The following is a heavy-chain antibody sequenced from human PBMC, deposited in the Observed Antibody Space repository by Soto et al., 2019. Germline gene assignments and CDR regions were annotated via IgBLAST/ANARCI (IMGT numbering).Heavy chain of an antibody. Sequence: ASVKVSCKASGGTFSSYAISWVRQAPGQGLEWMGGIIPIFGTANYAQKFQGRVTITADESTSTAYMELRSLRPDDTAVYYCARDYYDSSGSLDYYYGMDVWGQGTTVSVSS. V-gene: IGHV1-69*13. CDR3: ARDYYDSSGSLDYYYGMDV. D-gene: IGHD3-22*01. CDR2: IIPIFGTA. J-gene: IGHJ6*02. CDR1: GGTFSSYA.